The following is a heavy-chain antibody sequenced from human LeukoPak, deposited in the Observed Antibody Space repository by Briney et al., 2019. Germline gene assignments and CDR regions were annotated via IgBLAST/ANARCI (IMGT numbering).Heavy chain of an antibody. J-gene: IGHJ3*02. D-gene: IGHD4-17*01. CDR1: GFTFSSYA. CDR2: ISGGGGST. V-gene: IGHV3-23*01. CDR3: AKARYRDYGDYAGDAFDI. Sequence: GGSLRLSCAASGFTFSSYAMSWVRQAPGKGLEWVSAISGGGGSTYYADSAKGRFTISRDNSKNTLYLQMNSLRAEDTAVYYCAKARYRDYGDYAGDAFDIWGQGTMVTVSS.